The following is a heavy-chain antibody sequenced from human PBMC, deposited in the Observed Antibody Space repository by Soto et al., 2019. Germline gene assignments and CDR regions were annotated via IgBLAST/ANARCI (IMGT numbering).Heavy chain of an antibody. CDR3: AKYRRTEADGYTLDF. CDR2: VYYSGST. V-gene: IGHV4-59*01. J-gene: IGHJ4*02. Sequence: QVQLQESGPGLVKPSETLSLTCTISGGSISGYYWSWIRQPPGKGLEWIGYVYYSGSTNYNPSLESRVTISIDTSKNQFFLKLTSVTAADTAVYYCAKYRRTEADGYTLDFWGQGTLVTVSS. D-gene: IGHD5-12*01. CDR1: GGSISGYY.